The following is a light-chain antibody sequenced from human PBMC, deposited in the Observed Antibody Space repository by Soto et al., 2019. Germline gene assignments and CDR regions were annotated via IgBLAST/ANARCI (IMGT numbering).Light chain of an antibody. CDR3: CSYTSSSTWV. J-gene: IGLJ3*02. V-gene: IGLV2-14*01. CDR1: SSDVGDYKF. CDR2: EVN. Sequence: QSALTQPASVSGSLGQSITISCSGTSSDVGDYKFVSWYQQHPGKAPKLIIYEVNNRPSGVSNRFSGSKSGNTASLTISGLQAEDEADYYCCSYTSSSTWVFGGGTKVTVL.